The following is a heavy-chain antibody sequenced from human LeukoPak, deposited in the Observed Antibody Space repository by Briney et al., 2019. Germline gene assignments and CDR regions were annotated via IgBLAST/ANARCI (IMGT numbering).Heavy chain of an antibody. CDR2: IYYSGST. CDR3: ARHDLIVGYTPDLFDY. CDR1: GGSISSSSYY. V-gene: IGHV4-39*01. Sequence: SETLSLTCTVSGGSISSSSYYWGRIRQPPGKGLEWIGSIYYSGSTYYNPSLKSRVTISVDTSKNQFSLKLSSVTAADTAVYYCARHDLIVGYTPDLFDYWGQGTLVTVSS. D-gene: IGHD3-16*02. J-gene: IGHJ4*02.